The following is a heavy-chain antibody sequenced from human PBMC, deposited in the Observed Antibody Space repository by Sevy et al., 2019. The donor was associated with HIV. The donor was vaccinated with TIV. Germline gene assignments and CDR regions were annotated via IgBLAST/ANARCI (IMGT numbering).Heavy chain of an antibody. CDR2: IWYDGSNK. CDR1: GFTFSSYG. J-gene: IGHJ4*02. D-gene: IGHD6-13*01. Sequence: GGSLRLSCAASGFTFSSYGMHWIRQAPGKGLEWVAVIWYDGSNKYYADSVKGRFTISRDNSKNTLYLQMNSLRAEDTAVYYCARDLQGKQGFDYWGQGTLVTVSS. V-gene: IGHV3-33*01. CDR3: ARDLQGKQGFDY.